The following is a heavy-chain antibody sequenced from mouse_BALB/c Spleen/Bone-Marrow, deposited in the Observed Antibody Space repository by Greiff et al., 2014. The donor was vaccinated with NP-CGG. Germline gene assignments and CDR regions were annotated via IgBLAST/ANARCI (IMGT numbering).Heavy chain of an antibody. Sequence: EVKLMESGPELVKPGASVKISCKPSGYSFTGYFIHWVKQSHVKSLEWIGHINPYNGATNYNQNFKDKASLTVDKSSSTAYMELHSPTSEDSAVYYCARRRGNYEVDYWGQGTSVTVSS. CDR2: INPYNGAT. CDR1: GYSFTGYF. D-gene: IGHD2-1*01. CDR3: ARRRGNYEVDY. V-gene: IGHV1-31*01. J-gene: IGHJ4*01.